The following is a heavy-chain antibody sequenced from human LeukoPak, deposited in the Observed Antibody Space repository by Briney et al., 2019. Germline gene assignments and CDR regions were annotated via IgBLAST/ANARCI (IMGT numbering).Heavy chain of an antibody. V-gene: IGHV3-23*01. CDR2: LSGNT. Sequence: GGSLRLSCAASGFIFNTYGTSWVRQAPGKGLEWVSALSGNTYYADSVKGRFTISTDSSKNTLFLQMNSLRAEDTAVYYCASYDSSGYYHYFDYWGQGTLVTVSS. J-gene: IGHJ4*02. D-gene: IGHD3-22*01. CDR1: GFIFNTYG. CDR3: ASYDSSGYYHYFDY.